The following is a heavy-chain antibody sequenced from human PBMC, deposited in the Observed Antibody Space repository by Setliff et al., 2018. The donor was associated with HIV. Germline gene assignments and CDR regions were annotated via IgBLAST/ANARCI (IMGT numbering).Heavy chain of an antibody. D-gene: IGHD3-10*01. CDR2: IYHSGSS. V-gene: IGHV4-4*02. J-gene: IGHJ4*02. Sequence: SETLSLTCAVSGGSIRSSNWWSWVRQPPGKGLEWIGEIYHSGSSNYNPSLKGRVTVTRDTSIATAYMELSSLTSGDTAVYHCARDYFPHSRRNFGSGDYFHFWGQGSRVTVSS. CDR1: GGSIRSSNW. CDR3: ARDYFPHSRRNFGSGDYFHF.